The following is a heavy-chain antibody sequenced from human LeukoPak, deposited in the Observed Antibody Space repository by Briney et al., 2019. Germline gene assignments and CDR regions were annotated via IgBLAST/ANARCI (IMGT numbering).Heavy chain of an antibody. J-gene: IGHJ5*02. Sequence: SENLSLTCTVSGGSISSGDYYWSWIRQPPGKGLEWIGYIYYSGSTYYNPSLKSRVTISADKTKNHFSLKLTSVTAADTAVYYCARDRELAALDPWGQGTLVIVSS. D-gene: IGHD1-26*01. CDR1: GGSISSGDYY. V-gene: IGHV4-30-4*01. CDR3: ARDRELAALDP. CDR2: IYYSGST.